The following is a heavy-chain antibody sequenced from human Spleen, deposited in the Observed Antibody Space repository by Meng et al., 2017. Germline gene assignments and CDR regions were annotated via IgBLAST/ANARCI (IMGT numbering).Heavy chain of an antibody. Sequence: QVHLLQSGPEVKKLGDSGRVSCKASGYTFGSYGICWVRQAPGQGLEWMGWFVNYVDTYPAPKFQGRVTMTTDTHTNTAFMELRSLTSDDTAVYYCARGTPVRSYSDYWGPGTLVTVSS. J-gene: IGHJ4*02. CDR2: FVNYVDT. CDR1: GYTFGSYG. V-gene: IGHV1-18*01. D-gene: IGHD4-17*01. CDR3: ARGTPVRSYSDY.